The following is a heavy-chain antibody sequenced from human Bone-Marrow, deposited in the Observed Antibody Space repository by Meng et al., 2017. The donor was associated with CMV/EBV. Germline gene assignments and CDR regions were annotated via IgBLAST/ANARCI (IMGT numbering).Heavy chain of an antibody. Sequence: GESLKISCAASGFTFSSYWMSWVRQAPGKGLEWVANIKQDGSEKYYVDSVKGRFTISRDNAKNSLYLQMNSLRAEDTAVYYCARESYDFWSGYYGLYYYYGMDVWGQGTTVAFSS. V-gene: IGHV3-7*01. CDR2: IKQDGSEK. CDR1: GFTFSSYW. D-gene: IGHD3-3*01. CDR3: ARESYDFWSGYYGLYYYYGMDV. J-gene: IGHJ6*02.